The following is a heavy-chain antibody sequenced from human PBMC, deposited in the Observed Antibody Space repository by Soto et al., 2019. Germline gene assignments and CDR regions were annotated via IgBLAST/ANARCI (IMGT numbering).Heavy chain of an antibody. Sequence: QVQLVESGGGVVQPGRSLRLSCAASGFTFSSYAMHWVRQAPGKGLEWVAVIYSGGSTYYADSVKGRFTISRDNSKNTLYLQMNSLRAEDTAVYYCASQTPRRWFDPWGQGTLVTVSS. CDR3: ASQTPRRWFDP. V-gene: IGHV3-NL1*01. CDR2: IYSGGST. J-gene: IGHJ5*02. CDR1: GFTFSSYA.